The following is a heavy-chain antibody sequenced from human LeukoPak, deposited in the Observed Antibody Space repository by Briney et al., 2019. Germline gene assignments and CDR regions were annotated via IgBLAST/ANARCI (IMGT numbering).Heavy chain of an antibody. CDR1: GGSISSYY. CDR2: IYYSGST. J-gene: IGHJ6*02. CDR3: ARGYYDFWSGYYIYYGMDV. V-gene: IGHV4-59*01. D-gene: IGHD3-3*01. Sequence: PSETLSLTCTVSGGSISSYYWSWIRQPPGKGLEWIGYIYYSGSTNYNPSLKSRVTISVDTSKNQFSLKLSSVTAADTAVYYCARGYYDFWSGYYIYYGMDVWGQGTTVTVSS.